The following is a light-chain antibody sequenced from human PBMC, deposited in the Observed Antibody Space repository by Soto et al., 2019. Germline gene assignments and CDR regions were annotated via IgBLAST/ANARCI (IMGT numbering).Light chain of an antibody. CDR1: QSISSY. Sequence: DIQMTQSPSSLSASVGDRVTITCRASQSISSYLNWYQQKPGKAPKLLIYAASSLQSGVPSRFSGSGSGTDFPLTISSLQPEDFATYYCQQSSEATWTFGQGTKVDIK. CDR3: QQSSEATWT. V-gene: IGKV1-39*01. J-gene: IGKJ1*01. CDR2: AAS.